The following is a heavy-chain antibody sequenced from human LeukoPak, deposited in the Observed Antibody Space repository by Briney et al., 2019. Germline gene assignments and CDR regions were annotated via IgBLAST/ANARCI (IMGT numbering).Heavy chain of an antibody. CDR1: GFTFSSYE. CDR3: ARAAQVTGRPNLGAHFDY. Sequence: PGGSLRLSCAASGFTFSSYEMNWVRQPPGKGLEWVSTISSSGGNTFYAESVKGRFTISRDNNENTLYLQMNSLRVEDTAVYYCARAAQVTGRPNLGAHFDYWGQRTLVTVSS. D-gene: IGHD6-6*01. V-gene: IGHV3-23*01. J-gene: IGHJ4*02. CDR2: ISSSGGNT.